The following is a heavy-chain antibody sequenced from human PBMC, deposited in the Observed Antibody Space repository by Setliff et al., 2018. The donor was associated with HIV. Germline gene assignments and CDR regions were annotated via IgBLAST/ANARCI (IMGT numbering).Heavy chain of an antibody. CDR2: IRSNTDGGTT. V-gene: IGHV3-15*01. J-gene: IGHJ4*02. Sequence: PGGSLRLSCAASGFTFSNAWMTWVRQAPGKGLEWVGRIRSNTDGGTTDYAAPVKGRFYISRDDSENTLYLHMISLKTEDTAVYYCATNQALCLGGWCNGHKKWGQGTLVTVSS. CDR3: ATNQALCLGGWCNGHKK. D-gene: IGHD2-15*01. CDR1: GFTFSNAW.